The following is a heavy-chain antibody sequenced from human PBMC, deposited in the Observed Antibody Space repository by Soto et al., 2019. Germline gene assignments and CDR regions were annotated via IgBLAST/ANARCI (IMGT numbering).Heavy chain of an antibody. Sequence: PSETLSLTCTVSGGSISSYYWSWIRQPPGKGLEWIGYIYYSGSTNYNPSLKSRVTISVDTSKNQFSLKLSSVTAADTAVYYCARQTKGRYFDLWGRGTLVTVSS. V-gene: IGHV4-59*08. J-gene: IGHJ2*01. CDR1: GGSISSYY. CDR2: IYYSGST. CDR3: ARQTKGRYFDL.